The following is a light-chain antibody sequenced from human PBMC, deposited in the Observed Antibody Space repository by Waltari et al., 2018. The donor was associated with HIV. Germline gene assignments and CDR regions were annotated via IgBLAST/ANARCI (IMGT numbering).Light chain of an antibody. V-gene: IGLV2-14*01. CDR2: EVS. CDR1: SSDVGGYNY. Sequence: QSALTQPASVSGSPGQSITISCTGTSSDVGGYNYVSWYQQTPGKAPKLMIYEVSNRPSGVSNRFSGSKSGNTASLTISGLQAEDEADYYCSSYTSSSTLVVFGGGTKLTVL. J-gene: IGLJ2*01. CDR3: SSYTSSSTLVV.